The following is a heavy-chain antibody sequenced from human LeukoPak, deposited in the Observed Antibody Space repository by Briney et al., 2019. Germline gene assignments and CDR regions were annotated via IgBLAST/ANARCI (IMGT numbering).Heavy chain of an antibody. J-gene: IGHJ4*02. CDR2: ISSTSSY. Sequence: GGSLRLSCAASGFTFSNYEMNWVRQAPGKGLEWVSSISSTSSYYADSVKGRFTISRDNAKSSLYLQMNSLRAEDTAVYYCARDYIAATGTAYWGQGTLVTVSS. CDR3: ARDYIAATGTAY. V-gene: IGHV3-21*01. CDR1: GFTFSNYE. D-gene: IGHD6-13*01.